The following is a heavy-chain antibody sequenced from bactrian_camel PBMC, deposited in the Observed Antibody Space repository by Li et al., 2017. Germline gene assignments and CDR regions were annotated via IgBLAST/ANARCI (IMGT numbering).Heavy chain of an antibody. CDR1: GYTYVSYC. J-gene: IGHJ4*01. D-gene: IGHD6*01. Sequence: HVQLVESGGGSVQSGGSLRLSCAASGYTYVSYCLGWVRQAPGKKREGVAAIASDGSTSYADSVKGRFTISRDNAKNTVYLQMNSLKPEDTAVYYCAADQGLYGGMWLRNCRANSNYWGRGTQVTVS. CDR2: IASDGST. V-gene: IGHV3S53*01. CDR3: AADQGLYGGMWLRNCRANSNY.